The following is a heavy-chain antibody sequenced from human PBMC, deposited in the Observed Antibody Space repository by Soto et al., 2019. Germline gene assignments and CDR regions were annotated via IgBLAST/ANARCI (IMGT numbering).Heavy chain of an antibody. V-gene: IGHV3-15*01. Sequence: GGSLRLSCAASGFSFSDAWMTWVRQAPGAGLEWVGHIRIKSDGGTTEYAAPVKGRFSISRDASKTTLYLQMNSLKVEDTAIKYYTTDPQSTRTKCWGQGTLVTVSS. CDR3: TTDPQSTRTKC. CDR1: GFSFSDAW. D-gene: IGHD1-1*01. J-gene: IGHJ4*02. CDR2: IRIKSDGGTT.